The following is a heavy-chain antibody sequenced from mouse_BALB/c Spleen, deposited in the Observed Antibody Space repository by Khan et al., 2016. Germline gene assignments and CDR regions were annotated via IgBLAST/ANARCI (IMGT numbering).Heavy chain of an antibody. D-gene: IGHD2-4*01. CDR3: ARDHDYYYCDY. V-gene: IGHV5-15*02. CDR2: ISNLAYSI. Sequence: EVELVESGGGLVQPGGSRKPSCAASGFTFSDYGMAWVRQAPGKGPEWVAFISNLAYSIYYADTVTGRFTISRENAKHTLYLEMSSLRSEDTAMYYCARDHDYYYCDYWGQGTTLTVSS. J-gene: IGHJ2*01. CDR1: GFTFSDYG.